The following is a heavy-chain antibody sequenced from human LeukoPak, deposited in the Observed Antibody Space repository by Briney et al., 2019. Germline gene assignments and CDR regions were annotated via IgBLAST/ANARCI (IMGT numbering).Heavy chain of an antibody. V-gene: IGHV3-23*01. J-gene: IGHJ4*02. Sequence: GGSLRLSCAVSGITLSNYGMSWVRQAPGKGLEWVAGMSDSGGRTNYADSVKGRFTISRDNSKNTLYLQMNSLRAEDTAVYYCAKDGTGCGGDCYSDYWGQGTLVTVSS. CDR1: GITLSNYG. D-gene: IGHD2-21*02. CDR3: AKDGTGCGGDCYSDY. CDR2: MSDSGGRT.